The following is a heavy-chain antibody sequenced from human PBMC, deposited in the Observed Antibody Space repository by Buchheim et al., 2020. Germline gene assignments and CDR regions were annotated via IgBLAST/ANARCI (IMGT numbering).Heavy chain of an antibody. CDR3: TTGMGVVPEDYYYYYGMDV. CDR2: IKSKTDGGTT. V-gene: IGHV3-15*01. Sequence: VQLVESGGGVVQPGRSLRLSCAASGFTFSSNAMHWVRQAPGKGLEWVGRIKSKTDGGTTDYAAPVKGRFTISRDDSKNTLYLQMNSLKTEDTAVYYCTTGMGVVPEDYYYYYGMDVWGQGTT. D-gene: IGHD3-3*01. J-gene: IGHJ6*02. CDR1: GFTFSSNA.